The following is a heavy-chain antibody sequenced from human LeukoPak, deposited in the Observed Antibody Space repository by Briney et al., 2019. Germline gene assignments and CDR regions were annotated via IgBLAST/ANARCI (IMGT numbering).Heavy chain of an antibody. D-gene: IGHD3-22*01. CDR3: ARAYDSSDIDY. CDR2: IWYDGSNK. J-gene: IGHJ4*02. CDR1: RFTFSSYG. Sequence: PGRSLRLSCAASRFTFSSYGMHWVRQAPGKGLEWVAVIWYDGSNKYYADSVKGRFTISRDNSKNTLYLQMNSLRAEDTAVYYCARAYDSSDIDYWGQGTLVTVSS. V-gene: IGHV3-33*01.